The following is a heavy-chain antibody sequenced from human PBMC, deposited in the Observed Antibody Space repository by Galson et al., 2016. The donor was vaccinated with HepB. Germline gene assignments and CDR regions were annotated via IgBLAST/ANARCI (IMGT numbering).Heavy chain of an antibody. CDR3: VRLRLDDGGGYRAFDV. V-gene: IGHV3-7*03. Sequence: SLRLSCAASGFNFENYWMSWVRQTPRKGLGWVANIKQDGSEIFYVDSARGRFTVSRDNARNSLFLQMDSLRGEDTAVYFCVRLRLDDGGGYRAFDVWGQGTMVIVSS. J-gene: IGHJ3*01. D-gene: IGHD3-22*01. CDR1: GFNFENYW. CDR2: IKQDGSEI.